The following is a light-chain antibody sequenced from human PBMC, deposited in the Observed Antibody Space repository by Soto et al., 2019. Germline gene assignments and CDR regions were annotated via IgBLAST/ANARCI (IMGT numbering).Light chain of an antibody. V-gene: IGKV3D-20*02. CDR2: DAS. Sequence: EIVLTQSPGILYLSPGDRATLSCRASQTISSGFLAWYQQKVGQAPRLLIYDASNRATAVPDRFSGSGSGTDFTLTISSLEPEDFAVYYCQQRSNWPPRFRQGTKVDIK. J-gene: IGKJ1*01. CDR1: QTISSGF. CDR3: QQRSNWPPR.